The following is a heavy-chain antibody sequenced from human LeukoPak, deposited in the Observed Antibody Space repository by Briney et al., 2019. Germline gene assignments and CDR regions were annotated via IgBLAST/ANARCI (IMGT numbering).Heavy chain of an antibody. V-gene: IGHV4-4*07. J-gene: IGHJ4*02. CDR3: ARALDRIHKGAFDS. CDR1: GGSINGYY. Sequence: SETLSLTCTVSGGSINGYYCSWIRQAAGKGLEWIGHIYTSGYTNYNPSLKSRVTMSVDASKNQFSLKLSSVTAADTAVYYCARALDRIHKGAFDSWGQGTLVTASS. CDR2: IYTSGYT. D-gene: IGHD1-1*01.